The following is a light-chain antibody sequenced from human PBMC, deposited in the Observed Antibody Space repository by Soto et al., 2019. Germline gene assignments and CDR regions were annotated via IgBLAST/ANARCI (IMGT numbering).Light chain of an antibody. Sequence: QSALTQPASLSGSPGQSITISCTGTSSDVGGYDYVSWYQHHPGKAPKLMIYEVKNRPSGASNRFSASKSANTASLTISGLQAEDEADYYCSSYTSGATWVFGGGTKLTVL. CDR3: SSYTSGATWV. V-gene: IGLV2-14*01. J-gene: IGLJ3*02. CDR1: SSDVGGYDY. CDR2: EVK.